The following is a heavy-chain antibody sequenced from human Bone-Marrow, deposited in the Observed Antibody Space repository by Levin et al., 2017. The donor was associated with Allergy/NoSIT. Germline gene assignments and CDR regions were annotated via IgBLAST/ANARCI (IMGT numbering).Heavy chain of an antibody. V-gene: IGHV1-18*01. J-gene: IGHJ5*02. D-gene: IGHD3-3*01. CDR3: ARDLGPVTIFGVVTENWFDP. CDR1: GYTFTSYG. CDR2: ISAYNGNT. Sequence: TGESLKISCKASGYTFTSYGISWVRQAPGQGLEWMGWISAYNGNTNYAQKLQGRVTMTTDTSTSTAYMELRSLRSDDTAVYYCARDLGPVTIFGVVTENWFDPWGQGTLVTVSS.